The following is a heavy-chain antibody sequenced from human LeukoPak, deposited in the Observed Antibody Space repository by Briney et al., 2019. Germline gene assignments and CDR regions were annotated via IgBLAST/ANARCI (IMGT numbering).Heavy chain of an antibody. CDR3: ARHDSSGPYNAFDF. J-gene: IGHJ3*01. Sequence: PSETLSLTCTVSGGSIRSSTYYWGWIRQPPGKGLEWVGSIYYGGNTYYNPSLKSRLTISVDTSKNQSSLNLSSVTAADTAVYYCARHDSSGPYNAFDFWGQGTMVTVSS. V-gene: IGHV4-39*01. CDR1: GGSIRSSTYY. CDR2: IYYGGNT. D-gene: IGHD3-22*01.